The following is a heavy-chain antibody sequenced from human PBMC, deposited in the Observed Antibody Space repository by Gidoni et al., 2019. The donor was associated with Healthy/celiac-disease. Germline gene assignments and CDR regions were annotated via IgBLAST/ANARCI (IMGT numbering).Heavy chain of an antibody. CDR2: TRNKANSYTT. D-gene: IGHD3-16*01. V-gene: IGHV3-72*01. Sequence: EVQLVESGGGLVQPGGSLRPACAASGFTFIDHYMDWVRQAPGKGLEWVGRTRNKANSYTTEYAASVKGRFTISRDDSKNSLYLQMNSLKTEDTAVYYCGVTTFGVDYWGQGTLVTVSS. CDR1: GFTFIDHY. J-gene: IGHJ4*02. CDR3: GVTTFGVDY.